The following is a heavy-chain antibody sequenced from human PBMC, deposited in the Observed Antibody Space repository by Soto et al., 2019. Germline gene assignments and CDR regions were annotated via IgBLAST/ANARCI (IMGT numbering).Heavy chain of an antibody. CDR1: GFTFSNAW. Sequence: WGSLRLSCAASGFTFSNAWMSWVRQAPGKGLEWVGRIKSKTDGGTTDYAAPVKGRFTISRDDSKNTLYLQMNSLKTEDTAVYYCTTDTLPGNSGSYYFDYWGQGTLVTVSS. J-gene: IGHJ4*02. CDR3: TTDTLPGNSGSYYFDY. V-gene: IGHV3-15*01. CDR2: IKSKTDGGTT. D-gene: IGHD1-26*01.